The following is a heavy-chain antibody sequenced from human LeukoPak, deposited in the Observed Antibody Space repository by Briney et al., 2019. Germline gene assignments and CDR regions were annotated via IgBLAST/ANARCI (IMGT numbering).Heavy chain of an antibody. J-gene: IGHJ6*03. D-gene: IGHD2-2*01. CDR2: IDDSGNT. CDR3: ARDSSPAALPYMDA. V-gene: IGHV4-59*01. CDR1: GGSMKRSY. Sequence: PSETLSLTCLVSGGSMKRSYWTWIRQAPGKGLEWIGNIDDSGNTNYNPSLKSRVTISVDTSKNQFSLRVTSVTAADTALYFCARDSSPAALPYMDAWGKGTTVTV.